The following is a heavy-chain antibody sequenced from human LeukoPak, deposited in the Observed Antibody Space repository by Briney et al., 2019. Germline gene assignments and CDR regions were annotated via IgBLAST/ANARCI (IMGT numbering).Heavy chain of an antibody. V-gene: IGHV3-30-3*01. D-gene: IGHD2-15*01. CDR3: AREGSGIVVVVAATSRVFDY. Sequence: GGSLRLSCAASGFTFSSYAMHWVRQAPGKGLEWVAVISYDGSNKYYADSVKGRFTISRDNSKNTLYLQMNSLRAEDTAVYYCAREGSGIVVVVAATSRVFDYWGQGTLVTVSS. J-gene: IGHJ4*02. CDR2: ISYDGSNK. CDR1: GFTFSSYA.